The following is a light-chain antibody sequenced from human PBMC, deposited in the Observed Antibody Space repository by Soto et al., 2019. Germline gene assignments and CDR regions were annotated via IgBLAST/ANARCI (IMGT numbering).Light chain of an antibody. V-gene: IGKV3D-20*02. J-gene: IGKJ5*01. Sequence: VLTQSPGTLSLSPGERSTLSFMASQSVSATYLAWYQQKPGQAPRLLIYDASHRATGVPVRFSGFGSESDFTLTISSLEPEDFAVYYCQQRSYPITFGQGTRLETK. CDR3: QQRSYPIT. CDR2: DAS. CDR1: QSVSATY.